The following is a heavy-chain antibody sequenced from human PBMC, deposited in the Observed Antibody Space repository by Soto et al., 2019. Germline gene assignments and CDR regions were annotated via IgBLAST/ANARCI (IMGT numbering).Heavy chain of an antibody. CDR1: GLLLSTSGVG. J-gene: IGHJ4*02. CDR3: AHRRPDYYDSSGYDDYYFDY. V-gene: IGHV2-5*01. CDR2: LYWNDDK. D-gene: IGHD3-22*01. Sequence: QITLKESGHTLVKPTQTLTLTCTFSGLLLSTSGVGVAWIRHPPGKALEWLALLYWNDDKRYSPSLKTRLTITKDNSKNQVVLTMTNMDPVDTATYYCAHRRPDYYDSSGYDDYYFDYWGQGTLVTVSS.